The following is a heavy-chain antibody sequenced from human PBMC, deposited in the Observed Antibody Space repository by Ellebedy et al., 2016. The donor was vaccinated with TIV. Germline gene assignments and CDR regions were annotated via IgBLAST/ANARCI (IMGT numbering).Heavy chain of an antibody. V-gene: IGHV4-59*08. CDR1: GDSISSYY. CDR3: AAHNGSGPFDP. CDR2: IYYSGGA. D-gene: IGHD3-10*01. J-gene: IGHJ5*02. Sequence: MPSETLSLTCSISGDSISSYYWRWIRQSPLKGLEWIGYIYYSGGAVYNPSLRSPVTISVDTSKNLLSLKLSSVTAADTAVYYCAAHNGSGPFDPWGQGTLVTVSS.